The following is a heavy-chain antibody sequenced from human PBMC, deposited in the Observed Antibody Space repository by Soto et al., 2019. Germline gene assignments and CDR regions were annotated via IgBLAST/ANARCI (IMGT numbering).Heavy chain of an antibody. J-gene: IGHJ6*03. D-gene: IGHD3-3*01. CDR2: ISAYNGNT. V-gene: IGHV1-18*01. CDR1: GYTFTSYG. Sequence: ASVKVFCKASGYTFTSYGISWVRQAPGQGLEWMGWISAYNGNTNYAQKLQGRVTMTTDTSTSTAYMELRSLRSDDTAVYYCARYYDFWSGYALDDYYYYMDVWGKGTTVTVSS. CDR3: ARYYDFWSGYALDDYYYYMDV.